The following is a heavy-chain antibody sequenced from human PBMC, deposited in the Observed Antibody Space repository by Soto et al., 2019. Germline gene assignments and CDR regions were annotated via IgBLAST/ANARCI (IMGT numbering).Heavy chain of an antibody. D-gene: IGHD6-19*01. J-gene: IGHJ4*02. V-gene: IGHV3-23*01. CDR1: GFIFTNYV. Sequence: EVQLLESGGGLVQPGGSLRLSCVASGFIFTNYVMGWVRQAPGKGLEWVSGISSSGGSTYYADAANGRFTISRDNSKNKLYLQMNDLTSDDTALYFCTKDRAEGAVADCCDYWGQGTLVTVS. CDR3: TKDRAEGAVADCCDY. CDR2: ISSSGGST.